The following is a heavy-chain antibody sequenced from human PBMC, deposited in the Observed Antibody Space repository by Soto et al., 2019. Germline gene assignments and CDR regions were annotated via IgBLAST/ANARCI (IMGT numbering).Heavy chain of an antibody. CDR3: TTLVYLPTIKWTPPLLGRFSEEY. CDR1: GFTFSNAW. Sequence: GGSLRLSCAASGFTFSNAWMSWVRQAPGKGLEWVGRIKSKTDGGTTDYAAPVKGRFTISRDDSKNTLYLQMNSLKTEDTAVYYCTTLVYLPTIKWTPPLLGRFSEEYWGQGTLVTVSS. J-gene: IGHJ4*02. V-gene: IGHV3-15*01. D-gene: IGHD5-12*01. CDR2: IKSKTDGGTT.